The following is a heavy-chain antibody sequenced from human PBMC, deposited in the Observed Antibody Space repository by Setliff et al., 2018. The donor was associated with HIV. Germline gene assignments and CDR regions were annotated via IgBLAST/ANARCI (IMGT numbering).Heavy chain of an antibody. CDR1: GGSISSYY. Sequence: SETLSLTCTVSGGSISSYYWSWIRQPPGQGLEWIGHIYIGSTNYNPSLKSRVTISADTSKNQFSLKLSSVTAADTAVYYCARTYSSSWYSSHLWVDYWGQGTQVTVSS. V-gene: IGHV4-4*08. CDR3: ARTYSSSWYSSHLWVDY. J-gene: IGHJ4*02. D-gene: IGHD6-13*01. CDR2: IYIGST.